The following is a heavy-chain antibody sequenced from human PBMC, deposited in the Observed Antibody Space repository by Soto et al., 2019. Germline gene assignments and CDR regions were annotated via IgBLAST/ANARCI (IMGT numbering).Heavy chain of an antibody. J-gene: IGHJ6*03. Sequence: ASVKVSCKASGYTFTSYDINWVRQATGQGLEWMGWMNPNSGNTGYAQKFQGRVTMTRNTSISTAYMELSSLRSEDTAVYYCARGVREGIRRSVAYGLYPEVDYYYYYMDVWGKGTTVTVSS. V-gene: IGHV1-8*01. CDR1: GYTFTSYD. CDR2: MNPNSGNT. CDR3: ARGVREGIRRSVAYGLYPEVDYYYYYMDV. D-gene: IGHD2-15*01.